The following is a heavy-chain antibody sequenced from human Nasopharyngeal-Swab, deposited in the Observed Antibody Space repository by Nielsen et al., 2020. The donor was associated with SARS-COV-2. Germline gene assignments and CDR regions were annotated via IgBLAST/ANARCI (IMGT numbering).Heavy chain of an antibody. CDR2: IYYSGST. D-gene: IGHD3-10*01. CDR1: GGSISSSRYY. V-gene: IGHV4-39*07. CDR3: ARRGYGSGSYRLDY. Sequence: SEPLSLTCTVSGGSISSSRYYWGWILQPPGKGLEWIVSIYYSGSTYYNPSLTSRVTISVNTSTPQFSLKLSSVTAADTAVYYCARRGYGSGSYRLDYWGQGTLVTVSS. J-gene: IGHJ4*02.